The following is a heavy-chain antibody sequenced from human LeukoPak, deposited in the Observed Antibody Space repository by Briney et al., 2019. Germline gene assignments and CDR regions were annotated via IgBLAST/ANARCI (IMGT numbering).Heavy chain of an antibody. CDR3: AKVPCSGGSCDIYYYYYGMDV. CDR1: GFTFSSYA. CDR2: ISGSGGST. J-gene: IGHJ6*01. V-gene: IGHV3-23*01. D-gene: IGHD2-15*01. Sequence: SGGSLRLSCAASGFTFSSYAMSWVRQAPGKGLEWVSAISGSGGSTYYADSVKGRFTISRDNSKNTLYLQMNSLRAEDTAVYYCAKVPCSGGSCDIYYYYYGMDVWGQGTTVTVSS.